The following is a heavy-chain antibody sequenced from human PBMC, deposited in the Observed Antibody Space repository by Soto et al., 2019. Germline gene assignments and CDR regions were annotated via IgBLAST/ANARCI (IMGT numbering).Heavy chain of an antibody. J-gene: IGHJ5*02. CDR3: ASYSSSWYNWFDP. D-gene: IGHD6-13*01. CDR2: ISAYNGNT. V-gene: IGHV1-18*01. CDR1: GYTFTSYG. Sequence: AASVKVSCKASGYTFTSYGISWVRQAPGQGLEWMGWISAYNGNTNYAQKLQGRVTMTTDTSTSTAYMELRSLRSDDTAVYYCASYSSSWYNWFDPWGQGTLVTVSS.